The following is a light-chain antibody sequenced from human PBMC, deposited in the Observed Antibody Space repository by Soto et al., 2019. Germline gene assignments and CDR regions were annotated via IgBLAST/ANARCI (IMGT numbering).Light chain of an antibody. V-gene: IGKV1-5*03. CDR2: KAS. CDR3: HHDNNYSET. J-gene: IGKJ1*01. Sequence: DIPMTQSPSTLSGSVGDRVTITSRARQTISSWLAWYQHKPGKAPKPLIYKASPLKSGLPSRFSRSGYGTGCTLILSSVLPDDFATYYCHHDNNYSETFGHGNKVELK. CDR1: QTISSW.